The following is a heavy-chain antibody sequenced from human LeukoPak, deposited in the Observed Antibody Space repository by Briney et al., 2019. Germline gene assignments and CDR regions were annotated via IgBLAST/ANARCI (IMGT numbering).Heavy chain of an antibody. CDR1: GGSITDYH. V-gene: IGHV4-4*07. Sequence: PSETLSLTCTVSGGSITDYHWIWIRQPAGKGLEWIGRLYTSGSTNYNPSLKSRVSMSVDTSKKQFSLRLSSVTAADTAVYYCARRKWGLLSKYYFDYWGQGTLVTVSS. D-gene: IGHD2-15*01. J-gene: IGHJ4*02. CDR2: LYTSGST. CDR3: ARRKWGLLSKYYFDY.